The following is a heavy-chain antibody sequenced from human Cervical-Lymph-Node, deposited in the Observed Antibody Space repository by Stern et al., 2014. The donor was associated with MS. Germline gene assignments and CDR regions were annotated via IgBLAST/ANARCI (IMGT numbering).Heavy chain of an antibody. J-gene: IGHJ4*02. D-gene: IGHD3-10*01. Sequence: QLQLQESGPGLVKPSETLSLTCTVSGDSLSSNHWSWIRQFPGKGLEWIGYVYYSGSTNYNPSLKSRVNISEDMPPNQSPLKLSPVTAADTAVYYCARRVRGMDYWGQGTLVTVSS. V-gene: IGHV4-59*08. CDR2: VYYSGST. CDR3: ARRVRGMDY. CDR1: GDSLSSNH.